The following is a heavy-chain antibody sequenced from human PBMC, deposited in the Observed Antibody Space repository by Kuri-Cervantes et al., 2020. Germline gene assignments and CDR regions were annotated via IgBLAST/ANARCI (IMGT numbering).Heavy chain of an antibody. V-gene: IGHV4-39*07. CDR1: GGSISGTSYY. Sequence: SETLSLTCTVSGGSISGTSYYWGWIRQPPGKGLEWIGEINHSGSTNYNPSLKSRVTISVDTSKNQFSLKLSSVTAADTAVYYCARGPWTYYYYYYMDVWGKGTTVTVSS. CDR3: ARGPWTYYYYYYMDV. D-gene: IGHD3/OR15-3a*01. CDR2: INHSGST. J-gene: IGHJ6*03.